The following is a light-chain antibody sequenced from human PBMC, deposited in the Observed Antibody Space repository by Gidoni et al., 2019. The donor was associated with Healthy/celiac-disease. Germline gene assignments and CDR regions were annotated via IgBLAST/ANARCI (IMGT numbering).Light chain of an antibody. Sequence: AIQLTQSPSSLSASVGDRVTITCRASQGISSALAWYQQKPGKAPKLLIYDASSLESGVPSRFSGSGSGTHFTLTISSLQPEDFATYYCQQFNSYPLFGGGTKVEIK. CDR2: DAS. J-gene: IGKJ4*01. CDR1: QGISSA. CDR3: QQFNSYPL. V-gene: IGKV1-13*02.